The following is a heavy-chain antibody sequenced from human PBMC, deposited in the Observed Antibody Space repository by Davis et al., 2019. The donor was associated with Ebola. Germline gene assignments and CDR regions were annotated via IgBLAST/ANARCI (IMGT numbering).Heavy chain of an antibody. Sequence: PSETLSLTCTVSGGSISSHYWSWIRQPPGKGLEWIGYIYYSGSTNYNPSLKSRVTMSVDTSKNQFSLKLSSVTAADTAVYYCARDLMDYYDSSGYYYELGFDPWGQGTLVTVSS. J-gene: IGHJ5*02. V-gene: IGHV4-59*11. CDR2: IYYSGST. CDR3: ARDLMDYYDSSGYYYELGFDP. CDR1: GGSISSHY. D-gene: IGHD3-22*01.